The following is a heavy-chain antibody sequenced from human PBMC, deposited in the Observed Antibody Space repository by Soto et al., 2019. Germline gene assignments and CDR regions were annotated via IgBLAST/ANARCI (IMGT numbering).Heavy chain of an antibody. CDR1: GYTFTNYG. J-gene: IGHJ1*01. CDR2: INGYNDNT. CDR3: ARGGSSWSAEYFQH. D-gene: IGHD6-13*01. Sequence: ASVKVSCKASGYTFTNYGISWVRQAPGQGPERMRKINGYNDNTKYAKKFQSRVTMTTDTSSSTAYMEVRSLRSDDSAIYYCARGGSSWSAEYFQHWGQGTQVTVSS. V-gene: IGHV1-18*01.